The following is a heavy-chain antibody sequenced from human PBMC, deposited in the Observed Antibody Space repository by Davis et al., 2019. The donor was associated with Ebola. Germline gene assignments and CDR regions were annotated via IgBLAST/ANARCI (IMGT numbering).Heavy chain of an antibody. CDR2: IYSGGST. J-gene: IGHJ4*02. D-gene: IGHD5-24*01. Sequence: GESLKISCAASGFPPSSNYMSWVRQAPGKGLEWVSVIYSGGSTYYADSVKGRFTISRHNSKNTLYLQMNSLRAEDTAVYYCARGRDGYNFRYWGQGTLVTVTS. V-gene: IGHV3-53*04. CDR3: ARGRDGYNFRY. CDR1: GFPPSSNY.